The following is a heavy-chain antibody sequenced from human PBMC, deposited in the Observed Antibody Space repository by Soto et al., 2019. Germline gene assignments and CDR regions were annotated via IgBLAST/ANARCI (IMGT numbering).Heavy chain of an antibody. V-gene: IGHV1-18*01. CDR3: ASGVPESNASSYYMDV. CDR1: GYTFSKYG. Sequence: QVQLLQSGGEVRKPGASVKVSCKASGYTFSKYGISWVRQARGQGLEWMAWIDPSNGNTNYAQKFQGRVTLTTDTSTTTAYMDLRSVNSADTAVYSSASGVPESNASSYYMDVWRKGTTVTVSS. J-gene: IGHJ6*03. CDR2: IDPSNGNT.